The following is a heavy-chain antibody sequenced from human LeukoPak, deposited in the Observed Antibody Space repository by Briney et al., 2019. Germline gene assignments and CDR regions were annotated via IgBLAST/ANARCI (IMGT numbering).Heavy chain of an antibody. Sequence: PGGSLRPSCAASGFTFSSYAMSWVRQAPGKGLEWVSAISGSGGSTYYADSVKGRFTISRDNSKNTLYLQMNSLRAEDTAVYYCAKGIRFSGRGGDYWGQGTLVTVSS. D-gene: IGHD3-10*01. CDR2: ISGSGGST. J-gene: IGHJ4*02. CDR1: GFTFSSYA. V-gene: IGHV3-23*01. CDR3: AKGIRFSGRGGDY.